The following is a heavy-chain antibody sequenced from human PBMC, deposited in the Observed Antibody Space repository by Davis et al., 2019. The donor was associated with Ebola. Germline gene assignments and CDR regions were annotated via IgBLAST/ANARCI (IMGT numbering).Heavy chain of an antibody. J-gene: IGHJ4*02. Sequence: MPSETLSLTCTASGGSISSYYWGWIRQPPGKGLEWVGAIYYNGNTYYNPSLKSRVTISADTSKNQFSLKLSSVTAADTAVYYCATRARDYVWGNHRGYFDYWGQGTLVTVSS. CDR1: GGSISSYY. D-gene: IGHD3-16*01. V-gene: IGHV4-39*01. CDR3: ATRARDYVWGNHRGYFDY. CDR2: IYYNGNT.